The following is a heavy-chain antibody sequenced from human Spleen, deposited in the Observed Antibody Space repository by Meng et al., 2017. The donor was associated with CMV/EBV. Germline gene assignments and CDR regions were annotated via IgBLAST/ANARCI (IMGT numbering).Heavy chain of an antibody. CDR2: INHSGST. D-gene: IGHD3-22*01. V-gene: IGHV4-34*01. CDR3: ARTTNHYDSGGYYSLGGFDP. Sequence: STGFWTWIRQPPGKGLEWIGEINHSGSTNYNPSLKSRVTISVDTSKNQFSLKLTSATAADTAVYYCARTTNHYDSGGYYSLGGFDPWGQGALVTVSS. J-gene: IGHJ5*02. CDR1: STGF.